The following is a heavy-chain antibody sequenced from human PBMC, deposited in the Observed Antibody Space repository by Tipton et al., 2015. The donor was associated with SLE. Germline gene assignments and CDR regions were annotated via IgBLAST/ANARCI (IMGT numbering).Heavy chain of an antibody. CDR2: MYYSGST. Sequence: LRLSCTVSGGSISSGDYDWSWIRQHPGKGLEWIGYMYYSGSTYYNPSLKSRVSISVDKSKNQFSLKLNSVTAADTAVYYCATVDYFDSGDAFDFWGHGSMVTVSS. J-gene: IGHJ3*01. V-gene: IGHV4-31*02. CDR1: GGSISSGDYD. CDR3: ATVDYFDSGDAFDF. D-gene: IGHD3-22*01.